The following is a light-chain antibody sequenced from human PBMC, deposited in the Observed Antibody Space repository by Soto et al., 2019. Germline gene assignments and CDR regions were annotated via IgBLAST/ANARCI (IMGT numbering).Light chain of an antibody. V-gene: IGLV3-25*02. CDR3: QSSDDTGNYYL. J-gene: IGLJ1*01. CDR1: ELSKQY. Sequence: YELTQTPSGSVSPGQTAMITCSRDELSKQYVYWYQQKPGQAPVLVIYKDSERASGIPERFSACSSGTTVTLTISGVRAEDEADYYCQSSDDTGNYYLFGTGTKVTVL. CDR2: KDS.